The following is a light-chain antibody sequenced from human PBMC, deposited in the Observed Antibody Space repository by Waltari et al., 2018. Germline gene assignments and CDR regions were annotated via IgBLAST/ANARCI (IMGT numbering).Light chain of an antibody. V-gene: IGKV1-39*01. J-gene: IGKJ2*01. CDR2: AAS. CDR1: QSISSY. Sequence: DIQMTQSPSSLSASVGDRVPITCRARQSISSYLNWYQQKPGKAPKLLFYAASSLQSGVPSTFSGSGSGTDFTLTISSLQPEDFATYYCQQSYSTPYIFGQGTKLEIK. CDR3: QQSYSTPYI.